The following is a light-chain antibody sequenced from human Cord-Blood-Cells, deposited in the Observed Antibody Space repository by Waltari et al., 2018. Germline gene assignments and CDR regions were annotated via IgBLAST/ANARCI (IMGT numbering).Light chain of an antibody. J-gene: IGLJ2*01. Sequence: QSALTPPPSAFGSPGPSVTLSCTGPSRAVGGFNYVSWYQHPPGKAPKLMIYEVSKRPSGVPDRFSGSKSGNTASLTVSGLQAEDEADYYCSSYAGSNNLVFGGGTKLTVL. CDR3: SSYAGSNNLV. CDR1: SRAVGGFNY. V-gene: IGLV2-8*01. CDR2: EVS.